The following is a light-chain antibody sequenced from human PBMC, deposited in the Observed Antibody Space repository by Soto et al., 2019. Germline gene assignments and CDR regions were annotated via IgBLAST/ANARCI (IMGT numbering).Light chain of an antibody. J-gene: IGKJ5*01. CDR2: DAP. V-gene: IGKV3-11*01. CDR3: HQYGTSPRT. CDR1: HSVKTF. Sequence: EIVLTQSPAIVSGPPVEIGNIPCMASHSVKTFLVWYQQRPGQAPRLLIYDAPHRAAGIPARFSGSGSGTDFTLNISRLEPEDFAVYSCHQYGTSPRTVGQGTHGR.